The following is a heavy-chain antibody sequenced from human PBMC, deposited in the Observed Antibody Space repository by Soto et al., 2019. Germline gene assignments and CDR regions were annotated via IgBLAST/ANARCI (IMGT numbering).Heavy chain of an antibody. J-gene: IGHJ4*02. Sequence: EVQLVESGGGFVQPGGSLRLSCAASGFSLRGYSMIWVRQAPGKGLEWVSYISGSGTTIYYADSVKGRFTISRDNAKNSVYLQMNSLGDEDTAVYSCARGGGYGDYGGYWGQGTLVTGSS. V-gene: IGHV3-48*02. CDR2: ISGSGTTI. CDR3: ARGGGYGDYGGY. D-gene: IGHD4-17*01. CDR1: GFSLRGYS.